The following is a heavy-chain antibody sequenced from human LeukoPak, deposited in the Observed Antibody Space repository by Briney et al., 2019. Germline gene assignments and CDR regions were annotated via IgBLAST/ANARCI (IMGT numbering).Heavy chain of an antibody. CDR3: ARCVASRRSPLFWSGYSHYYYYYMDV. D-gene: IGHD3-3*01. J-gene: IGHJ6*03. CDR2: IIPIFGTA. V-gene: IGHV1-69*05. CDR1: GGTFSSYA. Sequence: SVKVSCKASGGTFSSYAISWVRQAPGQGLEWMGGIIPIFGTANYAQKFQGRVTITTDESTSTAYMELSSLRSEDTAVYYCARCVASRRSPLFWSGYSHYYYYYMDVWGKGTTVTVSS.